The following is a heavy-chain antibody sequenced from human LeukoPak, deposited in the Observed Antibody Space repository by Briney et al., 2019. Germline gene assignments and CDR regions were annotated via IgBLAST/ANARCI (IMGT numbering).Heavy chain of an antibody. Sequence: GGSLRLSCAASGFTFGSYAMHWVRQAPGKGLEYVSAITNDGGTTFYANSVKGRFTISRDNSKNTLFLQMGSLRPEAMAVYYCARVDDFTYDFWGQGTLVTVSS. D-gene: IGHD2-2*03. V-gene: IGHV3-64*01. J-gene: IGHJ4*02. CDR3: ARVDDFTYDF. CDR2: ITNDGGTT. CDR1: GFTFGSYA.